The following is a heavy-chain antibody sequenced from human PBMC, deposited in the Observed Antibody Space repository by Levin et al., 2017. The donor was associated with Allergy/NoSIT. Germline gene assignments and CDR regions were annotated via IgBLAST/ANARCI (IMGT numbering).Heavy chain of an antibody. J-gene: IGHJ4*02. Sequence: ASVKVSCKASGYSFTTYYIHWVRQAPGQGLEWMGIINPNGGSATYAQKFQGRVTMTRDTSTSTVYMELSSLRSEDTAVYYCARAFAGDYGDYWGQGTLVTVSS. D-gene: IGHD4-17*01. CDR1: GYSFTTYY. CDR2: INPNGGSA. CDR3: ARAFAGDYGDY. V-gene: IGHV1-46*01.